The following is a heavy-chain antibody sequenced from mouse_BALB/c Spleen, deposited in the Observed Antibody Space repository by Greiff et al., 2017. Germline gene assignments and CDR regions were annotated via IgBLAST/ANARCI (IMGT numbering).Heavy chain of an antibody. CDR1: GFNIKDTY. J-gene: IGHJ3*01. V-gene: IGHV14-3*02. CDR3: ANDYERVWFAY. CDR2: IDPANGNT. Sequence: VQLQQSGAELVKPGASVKLSCTASGFNIKDTYMHWVKQRPEQGLEWIGRIDPANGNTKYDPKFQGKATITADTSSNTAYLQLSSLTSEDTAVYYCANDYERVWFAYWGQGTLVTVSA. D-gene: IGHD2-4*01.